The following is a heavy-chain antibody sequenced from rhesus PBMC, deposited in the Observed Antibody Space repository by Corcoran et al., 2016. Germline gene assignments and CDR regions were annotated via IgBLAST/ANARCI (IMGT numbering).Heavy chain of an antibody. V-gene: IGHV4-76*01. Sequence: QVQLQESGPGVVKPSETLSLTCAVSGYSISSGYDWSWIRQPPGKGLEWIGYIYGSSGSTNYNPSLKNRVTISKATSKNRFSLKLSSVTAADTAVYYCARRRIAAATYYFDYWGQGVLVTVSS. CDR2: IYGSSGST. D-gene: IGHD6-31*01. CDR3: ARRRIAAATYYFDY. CDR1: GYSISSGYD. J-gene: IGHJ4*01.